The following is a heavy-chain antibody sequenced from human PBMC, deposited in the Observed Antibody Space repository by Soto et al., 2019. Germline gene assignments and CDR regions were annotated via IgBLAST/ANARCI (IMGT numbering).Heavy chain of an antibody. CDR3: AGLPEYSSSSRFDY. Sequence: QLQLQESGPGLVKPSETLSLTCTVSGASVRSSSYYWGWIRQPPGMGLEWIASIYSSGSTYYSPSLTSRVSISIDTSKNQISLKMTSVTAADTAVYYCAGLPEYSSSSRFDYWGQGTLVTVSS. CDR1: GASVRSSSYY. V-gene: IGHV4-39*01. CDR2: IYSSGST. J-gene: IGHJ4*02. D-gene: IGHD6-6*01.